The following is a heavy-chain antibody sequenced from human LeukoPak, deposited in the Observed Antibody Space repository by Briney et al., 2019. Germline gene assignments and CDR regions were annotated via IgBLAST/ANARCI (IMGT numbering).Heavy chain of an antibody. CDR2: FDPEDGET. D-gene: IGHD6-19*01. J-gene: IGHJ4*02. Sequence: ASVKVSCKVSGYTLTELSMHWVRQAPGKGLEWMGGFDPEDGETIYAQKFQGRVTMTEDTSTDTAYMELSSLRSEDTAVYYCAKGSDSSGWYVVVVDYWGQGTLVTVSS. CDR3: AKGSDSSGWYVVVVDY. V-gene: IGHV1-24*01. CDR1: GYTLTELS.